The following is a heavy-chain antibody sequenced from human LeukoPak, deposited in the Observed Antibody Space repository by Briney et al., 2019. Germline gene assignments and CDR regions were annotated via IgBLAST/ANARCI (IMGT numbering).Heavy chain of an antibody. D-gene: IGHD3-22*01. V-gene: IGHV4-39*01. CDR2: IYYSGST. Sequence: SETLSLTCTVSGGSISSSSYYWGWIRQPPGKGLEWIGSIYYSGSTYYNPSLKSRVTISVDTSKNQFSLKLSSVTAADTAVYYCARVEIPYDSSGPMGGVDYWGQGTLVTVSS. CDR1: GGSISSSSYY. J-gene: IGHJ4*02. CDR3: ARVEIPYDSSGPMGGVDY.